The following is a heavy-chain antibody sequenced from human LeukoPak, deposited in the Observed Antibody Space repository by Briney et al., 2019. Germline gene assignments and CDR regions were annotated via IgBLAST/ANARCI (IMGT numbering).Heavy chain of an antibody. Sequence: GGSLRLSCAASGFTFSSYWMSWVRQAPGKGLEWVANIKQDGSEKYYVDAVKGRFTISRDNAKNSLYLQMNSLRAEDTAVYYCARLVGATYYYYYYYMDVWGKGTTVTVSS. CDR2: IKQDGSEK. J-gene: IGHJ6*03. CDR3: ARLVGATYYYYYYYMDV. CDR1: GFTFSSYW. V-gene: IGHV3-7*01. D-gene: IGHD1-26*01.